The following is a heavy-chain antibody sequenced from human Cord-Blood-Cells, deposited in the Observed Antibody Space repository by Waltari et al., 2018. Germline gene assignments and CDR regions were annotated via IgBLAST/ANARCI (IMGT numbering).Heavy chain of an antibody. V-gene: IGHV4-34*01. J-gene: IGHJ2*01. CDR3: ARGHRQRVRYFDL. D-gene: IGHD6-6*01. Sequence: QVQLQQWGAGLLKPSETLSLTCAVYGGSFSGYYWSWIRQPPGQGLEWIGGINHSGSTNYNPSHTSRVTITVDTSKNQFSLKLSSVTAADTAVYYCARGHRQRVRYFDLWGRGTLVTVSS. CDR2: INHSGST. CDR1: GGSFSGYY.